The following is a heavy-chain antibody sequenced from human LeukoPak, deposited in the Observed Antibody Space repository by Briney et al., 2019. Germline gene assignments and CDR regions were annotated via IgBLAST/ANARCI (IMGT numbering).Heavy chain of an antibody. Sequence: ASVKVSCKASGYTFTGYYMHWVRQAPGQGLEWMGWINPNSGGTNYAQKFQGWATMTRDTSISTAYMELSRLRSDDTAVYYCAREYYYDSSGSTQYYGMDVWGQGTTVTVSS. V-gene: IGHV1-2*04. J-gene: IGHJ6*02. CDR2: INPNSGGT. CDR1: GYTFTGYY. D-gene: IGHD3-22*01. CDR3: AREYYYDSSGSTQYYGMDV.